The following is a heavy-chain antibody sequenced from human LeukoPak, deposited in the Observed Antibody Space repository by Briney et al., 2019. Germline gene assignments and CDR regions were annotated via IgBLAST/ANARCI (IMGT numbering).Heavy chain of an antibody. CDR2: ISAYNGNT. CDR1: GYTFTSYG. D-gene: IGHD1-26*01. Sequence: ASVKVSCKASGYTFTSYGISWVRQAPGQGLEWMGWISAYNGNTNYAQKLQGRVTMTTDTSTSTAYTELRSLRSDDTAVYYCARDRWELQQDFDYWGQGTLVTVSS. J-gene: IGHJ4*02. CDR3: ARDRWELQQDFDY. V-gene: IGHV1-18*01.